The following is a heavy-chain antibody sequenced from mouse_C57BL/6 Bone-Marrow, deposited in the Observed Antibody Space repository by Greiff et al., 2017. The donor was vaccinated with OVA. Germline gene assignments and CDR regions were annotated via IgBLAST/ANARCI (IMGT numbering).Heavy chain of an antibody. Sequence: EVQLQQSGPVLVKPGASVKMSCKASGYTFTDYYMNWVKQSHGKSLEWIGVINPYNGGTSYNQKFKGKATLTVDKSSSTAYMELNSLTSEDSAVYYCARFSYDYGWYFDVWGTGTTVTVSS. CDR1: GYTFTDYY. CDR2: INPYNGGT. V-gene: IGHV1-19*01. CDR3: ARFSYDYGWYFDV. D-gene: IGHD2-4*01. J-gene: IGHJ1*03.